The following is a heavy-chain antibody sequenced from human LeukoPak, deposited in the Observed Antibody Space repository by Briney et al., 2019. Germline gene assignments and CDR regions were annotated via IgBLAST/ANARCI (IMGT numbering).Heavy chain of an antibody. V-gene: IGHV4-30-2*01. Sequence: PSQTLSLTCAVSGGSISSGGYSWSWIRQPPGKGLEWIGYIYHSGSTYYNPSLKSRVTISVDRSENQFSLKLSSVTAADTAVYYCARTTYYYDSTQGNWFDPWGQGTLVTVSS. D-gene: IGHD3-22*01. CDR1: GGSISSGGYS. J-gene: IGHJ5*02. CDR2: IYHSGST. CDR3: ARTTYYYDSTQGNWFDP.